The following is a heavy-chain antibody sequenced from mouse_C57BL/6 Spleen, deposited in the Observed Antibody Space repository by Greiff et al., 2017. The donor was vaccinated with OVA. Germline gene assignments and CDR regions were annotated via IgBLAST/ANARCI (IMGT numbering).Heavy chain of an antibody. Sequence: VQLQQSGAELVRPGASVKLSCKASGYTFTDYYINWVKPRPGQGLEWIARIYPGSGNTYYNEKFKGKAALTAEKSSSTAYMQLSSLTSEDSAVYFCARSNYYGSSPFAYWGQGTLVTVSA. CDR3: ARSNYYGSSPFAY. D-gene: IGHD1-1*01. J-gene: IGHJ3*01. CDR2: IYPGSGNT. V-gene: IGHV1-76*01. CDR1: GYTFTDYY.